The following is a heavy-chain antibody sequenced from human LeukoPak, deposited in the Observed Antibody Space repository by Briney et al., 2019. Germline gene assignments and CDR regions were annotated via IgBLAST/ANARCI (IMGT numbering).Heavy chain of an antibody. CDR3: AGSLSKYYYDSSGY. CDR1: GFTFSSYT. Sequence: PGGSLRLSCAASGFTFSSYTMNWVRQAPGKGLEWVSSISSTSSYIYYADSVKGRFTISRDNAKNSLYLQMNSLRAEDTAVYSCAGSLSKYYYDSSGYWGQGTLVTVSS. V-gene: IGHV3-21*01. CDR2: ISSTSSYI. D-gene: IGHD3-22*01. J-gene: IGHJ4*02.